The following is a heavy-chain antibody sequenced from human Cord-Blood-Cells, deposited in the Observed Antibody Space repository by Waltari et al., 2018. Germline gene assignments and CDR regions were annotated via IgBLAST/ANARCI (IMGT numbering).Heavy chain of an antibody. D-gene: IGHD1-1*01. J-gene: IGHJ2*01. Sequence: QVQLQQWGAGLLKPSETLSLTCAVYGGSFSGYYWSWIPQPPGKGLGWIGEINHSGSTNYNPSLKRRVTISVDTSKNLFSLKLSSVTAADTSVDYCARGTVDWYFHLWGRGTLVTVSS. CDR1: GGSFSGYY. CDR2: INHSGST. V-gene: IGHV4-34*01. CDR3: ARGTVDWYFHL.